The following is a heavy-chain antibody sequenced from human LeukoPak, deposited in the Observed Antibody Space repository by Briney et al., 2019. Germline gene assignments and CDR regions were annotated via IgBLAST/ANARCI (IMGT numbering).Heavy chain of an antibody. CDR3: ARGLGEGYPDY. CDR2: IYTSGST. CDR1: GGSLSSYY. J-gene: IGHJ4*02. D-gene: IGHD5-24*01. Sequence: SETLSLTCTVYGGSLSSYYWSWIRQPAGKGLEWIGRIYTSGSTNYNPSLKSRATISKDPSKNQFSLKLSSVTAADAAVYYCARGLGEGYPDYWGQGTLVTVSS. V-gene: IGHV4-4*07.